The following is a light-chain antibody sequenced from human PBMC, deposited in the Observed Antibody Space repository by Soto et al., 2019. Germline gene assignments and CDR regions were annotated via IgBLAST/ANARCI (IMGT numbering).Light chain of an antibody. CDR2: DAY. CDR1: QSIRSW. V-gene: IGKV1-5*01. Sequence: DIQMNQSPSILSASVGDRVTINCRASQSIRSWLAWYQQKPGKAPKLLIYDAYSLESGVPSRFSGRRSGTEFTLTIAGLQPEDFATYYCQQYINYPITFCQGTLLEIK. CDR3: QQYINYPIT. J-gene: IGKJ5*01.